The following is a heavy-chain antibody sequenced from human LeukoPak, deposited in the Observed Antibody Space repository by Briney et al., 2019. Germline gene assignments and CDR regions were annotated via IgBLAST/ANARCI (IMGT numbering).Heavy chain of an antibody. CDR3: ARKGIGSSRYQNMDV. Sequence: PGGSLRLSCAASGFTFSDYYMSWIRQAPGEGPEWVSTISIDGGRTYYADSVKGRFTVSRDTSKNTLYLQMNSLRAEDTAVYYCARKGIGSSRYQNMDVWGKGTTVTASS. J-gene: IGHJ6*03. D-gene: IGHD6-25*01. CDR1: GFTFSDYY. CDR2: ISIDGGRT. V-gene: IGHV3-23*01.